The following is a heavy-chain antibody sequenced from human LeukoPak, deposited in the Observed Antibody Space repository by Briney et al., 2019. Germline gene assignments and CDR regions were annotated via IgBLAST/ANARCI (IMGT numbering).Heavy chain of an antibody. J-gene: IGHJ4*02. CDR3: ARGITMIVVAPGY. CDR2: ISYDGSNK. CDR1: GFTFSSYA. V-gene: IGHV3-30*04. D-gene: IGHD3-22*01. Sequence: GGSLRLSCAASGFTFSSYAMHWVRQAPGKGLEWVAVISYDGSNKYYADSVKGRFTISRDNSKNTLCLQMNSLRAEDTAVYYCARGITMIVVAPGYWGQGTLVTASS.